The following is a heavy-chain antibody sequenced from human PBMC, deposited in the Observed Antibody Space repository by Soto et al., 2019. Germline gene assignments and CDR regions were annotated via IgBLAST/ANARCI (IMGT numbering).Heavy chain of an antibody. CDR3: ARGNHRWLQLWYFDL. Sequence: QVQLVQSGAEVKKPGSSVTVSCKASGGTFSSYTISWVRQAPGQGLEWMGGSIPIFGTANYAQKFQGRVTITADKSTSTASMELRRRRSEDTAVYYCARGNHRWLQLWYFDLWGRGTLVTVSS. V-gene: IGHV1-69*14. J-gene: IGHJ2*01. CDR2: SIPIFGTA. D-gene: IGHD5-12*01. CDR1: GGTFSSYT.